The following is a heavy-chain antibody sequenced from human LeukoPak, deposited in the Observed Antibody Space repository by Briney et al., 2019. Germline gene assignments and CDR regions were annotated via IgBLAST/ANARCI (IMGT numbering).Heavy chain of an antibody. J-gene: IGHJ4*02. V-gene: IGHV3-21*01. Sequence: GGSLRLCCAASGFTFSSYSMNWVRQAPGKGLEWVSSISSSSSYIYYADSVKGRFTISRDNAKNSLYLQMNSLRAEDTAVYYCARNRVGYCSSTSCKGDYWGQGTLVTVSS. D-gene: IGHD2-2*01. CDR3: ARNRVGYCSSTSCKGDY. CDR2: ISSSSSYI. CDR1: GFTFSSYS.